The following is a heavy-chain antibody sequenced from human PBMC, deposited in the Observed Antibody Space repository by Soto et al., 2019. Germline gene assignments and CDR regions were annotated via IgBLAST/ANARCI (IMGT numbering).Heavy chain of an antibody. D-gene: IGHD3-10*01. J-gene: IGHJ5*02. CDR2: IIPIFGTA. V-gene: IGHV1-69*01. CDR1: GGTFSSYA. CDR3: ARKYYYGSGSYPDWFDP. Sequence: QVQLVQSGAEVKKPGSSVKVSCKASGGTFSSYAISWVRQAPGQGLEWMGGIIPIFGTANYAQKFQGRVTITADESTSTAYMELSSLRSEDTAVYYCARKYYYGSGSYPDWFDPWAQGTLVTVSS.